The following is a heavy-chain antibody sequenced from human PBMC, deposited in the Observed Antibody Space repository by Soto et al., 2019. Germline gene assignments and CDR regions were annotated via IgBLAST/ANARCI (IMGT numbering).Heavy chain of an antibody. D-gene: IGHD3-10*01. CDR2: IFYSGFT. V-gene: IGHV4-39*02. CDR3: ASYYSLSGRYYNGIDY. Sequence: PSETLSLTCSVSGASISSSRFHWGWVRQPPGKGLEWIGSIFYSGFTYYSPSLKSRLTISLDTSKNLFSLKLNSVTAADTAVYFCASYYSLSGRYYNGIDYWGQGTLVTVSS. CDR1: GASISSSRFH. J-gene: IGHJ4*02.